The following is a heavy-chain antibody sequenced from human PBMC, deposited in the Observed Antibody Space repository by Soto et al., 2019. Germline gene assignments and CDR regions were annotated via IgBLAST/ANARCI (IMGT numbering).Heavy chain of an antibody. V-gene: IGHV3-48*02. Sequence: QLVESGGGLVQPGGSLRLSCAASGFTFSLYPMNWVRQAPGKGLEWLSYIGPSNTTIYYADSVKGRFTISRDNAKDSLDLQMNGLRDDDTAVYYCARVGRGFCSSARCYTDGFDLWGQGTVVTVST. J-gene: IGHJ3*01. D-gene: IGHD2-2*01. CDR1: GFTFSLYP. CDR2: IGPSNTTI. CDR3: ARVGRGFCSSARCYTDGFDL.